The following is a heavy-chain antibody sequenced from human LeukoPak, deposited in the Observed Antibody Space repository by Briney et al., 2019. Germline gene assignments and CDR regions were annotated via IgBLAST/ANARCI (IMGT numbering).Heavy chain of an antibody. CDR3: ARGGTRDGYSS. CDR1: GGTFSSYA. V-gene: IGHV1-69*13. CDR2: IIPIFGTA. D-gene: IGHD5-24*01. Sequence: GASVKVSCKASGGTFSSYAISWVRQAPGQGLEWMGGIIPIFGTANYAQEFQGRVTITADESTSTAYMELSSLRSEDTAVYYCARGGTRDGYSSWGQGTLVTVSS. J-gene: IGHJ5*02.